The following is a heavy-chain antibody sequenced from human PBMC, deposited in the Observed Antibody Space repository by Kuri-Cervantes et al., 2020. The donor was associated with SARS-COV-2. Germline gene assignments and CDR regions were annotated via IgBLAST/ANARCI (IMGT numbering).Heavy chain of an antibody. CDR3: AGGNSGSYYGAFDI. CDR2: IKQDGSEE. J-gene: IGHJ3*02. V-gene: IGHV3-7*01. Sequence: GESLKISCAASGFIFSNYWMSWVRQAPGKGLEWVANIKQDGSEEYYVDSVKGRFTISRDNAKNTLYLQMNSLRAEDTAVYYCAGGNSGSYYGAFDIWGQGTMVTVSS. CDR1: GFIFSNYW. D-gene: IGHD1-26*01.